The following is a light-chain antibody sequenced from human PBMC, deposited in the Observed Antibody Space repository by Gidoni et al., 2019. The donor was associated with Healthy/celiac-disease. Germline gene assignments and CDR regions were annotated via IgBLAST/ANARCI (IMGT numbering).Light chain of an antibody. J-gene: IGKJ1*01. CDR3: QQYNNWPRT. V-gene: IGKV3-15*01. Sequence: EIVMTQSPATLSWSPGARATLSCRASQSVSSNLAWYQQKPGQAPRLLIYGASTRATGIPARFSGSGSGTEFTLTISSLQSEDFAVYYCQQYNNWPRTFGQGTKVEIK. CDR2: GAS. CDR1: QSVSSN.